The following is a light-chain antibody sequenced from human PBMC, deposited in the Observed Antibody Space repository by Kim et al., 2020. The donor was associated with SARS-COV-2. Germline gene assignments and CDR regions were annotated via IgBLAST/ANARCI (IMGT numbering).Light chain of an antibody. CDR2: SND. Sequence: VLTQPPSASGTPGQRVTISCSGSSSNVGSNSISWYQQFPGTAPKLLIYSNDQRPSGVPDRFSGSKSGTSASLAISGLQSEDEADYYCAAWDDSLNGPVFGGGTQLTVL. CDR3: AAWDDSLNGPV. CDR1: SSNVGSNS. J-gene: IGLJ3*02. V-gene: IGLV1-44*01.